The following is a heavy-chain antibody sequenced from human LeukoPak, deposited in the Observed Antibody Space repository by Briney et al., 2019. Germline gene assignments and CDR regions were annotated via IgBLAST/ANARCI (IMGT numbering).Heavy chain of an antibody. V-gene: IGHV4-61*01. CDR1: GGSVSSGSYY. D-gene: IGHD3-22*01. CDR3: ARGHYYDSSGYRDY. CDR2: IYYSGST. J-gene: IGHJ4*02. Sequence: SETLSLTCTVSGGSVSSGSYYWSWIRQPPGKGLEWIGYIYYSGSTNYNPSLKSRVTISVGTSKNQFSLKLSSVTAADTAVYYCARGHYYDSSGYRDYWGQGTLVTVSS.